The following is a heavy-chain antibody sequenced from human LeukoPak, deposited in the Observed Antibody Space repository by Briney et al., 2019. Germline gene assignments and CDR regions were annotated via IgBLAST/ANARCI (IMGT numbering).Heavy chain of an antibody. J-gene: IGHJ5*02. V-gene: IGHV1-8*03. CDR3: ARALCSSTSCYSNWFDP. D-gene: IGHD2-2*01. Sequence: ASVKVSCKASGYTFTSYDINWVRQATGQGLEWMGWMNPNSGNTGYAQKFQGRVTITRNTSISTAYMELSSLRSEDTAVYYCARALCSSTSCYSNWFDPWGQGTLVTVSS. CDR2: MNPNSGNT. CDR1: GYTFTSYD.